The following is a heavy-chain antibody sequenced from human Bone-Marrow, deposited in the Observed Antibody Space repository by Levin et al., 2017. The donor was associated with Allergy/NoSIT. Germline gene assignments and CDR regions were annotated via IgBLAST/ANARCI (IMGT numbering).Heavy chain of an antibody. V-gene: IGHV1-69*01. D-gene: IGHD3-22*01. CDR3: ARNNYYDSSGYYENWFDP. CDR1: GGTFSSYA. CDR2: IIPIFGTA. Sequence: KISCKASGGTFSSYAISWVRQAPGQGLEWMGGIIPIFGTANYAQKFQGRVTITADESTSTAYMELSSLRSEDTAVYYCARNNYYDSSGYYENWFDPWGQGTLVTVSS. J-gene: IGHJ5*02.